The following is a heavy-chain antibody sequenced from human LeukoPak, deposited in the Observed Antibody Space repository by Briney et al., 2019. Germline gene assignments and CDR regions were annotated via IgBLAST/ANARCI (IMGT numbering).Heavy chain of an antibody. V-gene: IGHV3-23*01. J-gene: IGHJ4*02. CDR2: ISGSGGST. CDR1: GFTFSSSA. Sequence: PGGSLRLSCAASGFTFSSSAMSWVRQAPGKGLEWVSSISGSGGSTYYADSVKGRFAISRDNSKNTLYLQMHSLRAEDTAVYYCAKARIAVAGSSGFDYFDYWGQGTLVTVSS. CDR3: AKARIAVAGSSGFDYFDY. D-gene: IGHD6-19*01.